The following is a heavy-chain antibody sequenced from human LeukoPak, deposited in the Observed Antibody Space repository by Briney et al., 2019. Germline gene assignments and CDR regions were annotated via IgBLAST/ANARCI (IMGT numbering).Heavy chain of an antibody. Sequence: SVKVSCKASGGTFSSYAISWVRQAPGQGLEWMGRIIPILGIANYAQKFQGRVTMTRDTSISTAYMELSRLRSDDTAVYYCARVSSSTDVRYFQHWGQGTLVTVSS. CDR1: GGTFSSYA. D-gene: IGHD2-2*01. CDR3: ARVSSSTDVRYFQH. V-gene: IGHV1-69*04. J-gene: IGHJ1*01. CDR2: IIPILGIA.